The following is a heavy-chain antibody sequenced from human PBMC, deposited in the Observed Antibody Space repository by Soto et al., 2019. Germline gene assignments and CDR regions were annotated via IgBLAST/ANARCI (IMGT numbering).Heavy chain of an antibody. CDR2: IIPIFCTA. CDR3: ARVRGVSGGSCYDI. J-gene: IGHJ3*02. V-gene: IGHV1-69*06. Sequence: SVRVSCKASGGTFSSYAISWVRQAPGQGLEWMGGIIPIFCTANYAQKFQGRVTITADKSTSTAYMELSSLRSEDTAVYYCARVRGVSGGSCYDIWGQGTMVTVSS. D-gene: IGHD2-15*01. CDR1: GGTFSSYA.